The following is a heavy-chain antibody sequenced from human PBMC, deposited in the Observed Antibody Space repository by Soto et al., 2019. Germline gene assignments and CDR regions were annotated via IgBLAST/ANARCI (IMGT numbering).Heavy chain of an antibody. D-gene: IGHD3-10*01. CDR3: ARSITMVRGVIDY. V-gene: IGHV4-39*01. Sequence: QLQLQESGPGLVKPSETLSLTCTVSGGSISSSSYYWGWIRQPPGKGLEWIGSIYYSGSTYYNPSLKGRVTISVATSKNQFSLKLSSVTAADTAVYYCARSITMVRGVIDYWGQGTLVTVSS. CDR1: GGSISSSSYY. J-gene: IGHJ4*02. CDR2: IYYSGST.